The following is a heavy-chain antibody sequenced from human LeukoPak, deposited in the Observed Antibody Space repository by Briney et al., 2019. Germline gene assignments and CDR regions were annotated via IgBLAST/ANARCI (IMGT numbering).Heavy chain of an antibody. CDR1: GFAFSSYG. J-gene: IGHJ4*02. Sequence: GGSLRLSCAASGFAFSSYGMHWVRQAPGKGLEWVAVISYDGSNKYYADSVKGRFTISRDNSKNTLYLQMNSLRAEDTAVYYCAKDSGCDFNVFDYWGQGTLVTVSS. CDR3: AKDSGCDFNVFDY. D-gene: IGHD5-12*01. CDR2: ISYDGSNK. V-gene: IGHV3-30*18.